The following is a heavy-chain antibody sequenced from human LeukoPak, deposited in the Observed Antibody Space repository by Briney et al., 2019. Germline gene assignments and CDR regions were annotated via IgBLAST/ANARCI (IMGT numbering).Heavy chain of an antibody. CDR2: ISYDGSNK. Sequence: PGGSLRLSCAASGFTFSSYGMHWVRQAPGKGLEWVAVISYDGSNKYYADSVKGRFTISRDNSKNTLYLQMNSLRAEDTAVYYCARHRGAGYSSGWHWGQGTLVTVSS. CDR1: GFTFSSYG. D-gene: IGHD6-19*01. V-gene: IGHV3-30*03. CDR3: ARHRGAGYSSGWH. J-gene: IGHJ4*02.